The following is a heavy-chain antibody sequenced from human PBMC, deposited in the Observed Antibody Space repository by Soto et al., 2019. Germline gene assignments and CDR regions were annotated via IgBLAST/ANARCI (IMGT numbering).Heavy chain of an antibody. CDR2: ISGSGGST. CDR3: AKAFYFWSGYISSYYMDV. CDR1: GFTFSSYA. Sequence: GGSLRLSCAASGFTFSSYAMSWVRQAPGKGLEWVSAISGSGGSTYYADSVKGRFTISSDNTKNTLYLQMHSLSAEDTAVYYCAKAFYFWSGYISSYYMDVWGKGTTVTVSS. V-gene: IGHV3-23*01. J-gene: IGHJ6*03. D-gene: IGHD3-3*01.